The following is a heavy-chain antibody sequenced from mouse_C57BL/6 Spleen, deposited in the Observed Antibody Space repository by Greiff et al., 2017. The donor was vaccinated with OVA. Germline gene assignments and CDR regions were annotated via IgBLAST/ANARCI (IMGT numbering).Heavy chain of an antibody. D-gene: IGHD2-4*01. V-gene: IGHV5-4*01. CDR1: GFTFSSYA. CDR3: ARDQGLRRGYYFDY. Sequence: DVMLVESGGGLVKPGGSLKLSCAASGFTFSSYAMSWVRQTPEKRLEWVATISDGGSYTYYPDNVKGRFTISRDNAKNNLYLQMSHLKSEDTAMYYCARDQGLRRGYYFDYWGQGTTLTVSS. CDR2: ISDGGSYT. J-gene: IGHJ2*01.